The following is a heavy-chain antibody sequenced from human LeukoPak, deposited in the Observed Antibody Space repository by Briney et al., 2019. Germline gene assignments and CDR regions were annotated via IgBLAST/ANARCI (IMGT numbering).Heavy chain of an antibody. CDR1: GFTFSSYA. D-gene: IGHD3-22*01. V-gene: IGHV3-23*01. Sequence: GGSLRLSSAASGFTFSSYAMSWVRQAPGKGLEWVSAISGSGGSTYYADSVKGRFTISRDNSKNTLYLQMNSLRAEDTAVYYCAKDYYDSSGYRSKDFDYWGQGTLVTVSS. CDR2: ISGSGGST. CDR3: AKDYYDSSGYRSKDFDY. J-gene: IGHJ4*02.